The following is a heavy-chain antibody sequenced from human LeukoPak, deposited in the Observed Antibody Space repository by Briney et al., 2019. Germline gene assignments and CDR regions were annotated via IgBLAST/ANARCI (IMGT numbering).Heavy chain of an antibody. Sequence: GESLKISCKGSGYSFTSYWIGWVRQMPGKGLEWMGIIYPGNSDTRYSPSFHGQVTISADKSISTAYLQWSSLKASDTAVYYCVCDRGNFDSFDFWGQGTLVAVSS. CDR1: GYSFTSYW. CDR3: VCDRGNFDSFDF. V-gene: IGHV5-51*01. D-gene: IGHD1-7*01. CDR2: IYPGNSDT. J-gene: IGHJ4*02.